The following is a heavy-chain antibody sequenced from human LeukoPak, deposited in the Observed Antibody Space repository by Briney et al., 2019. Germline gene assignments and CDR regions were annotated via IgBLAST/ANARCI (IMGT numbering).Heavy chain of an antibody. CDR1: GFTFSAYT. D-gene: IGHD6-13*01. V-gene: IGHV3-30*18. Sequence: GGSLRLSCAASGFTFSAYTLNWVRQAPGKGLEWVAVISNDGNNKYYADSVRGRFTISRDNSKNTLYVQMNSLRAEDTAVYYCAKEVIAAGGNLEYWGQGTLVTVSS. J-gene: IGHJ4*02. CDR2: ISNDGNNK. CDR3: AKEVIAAGGNLEY.